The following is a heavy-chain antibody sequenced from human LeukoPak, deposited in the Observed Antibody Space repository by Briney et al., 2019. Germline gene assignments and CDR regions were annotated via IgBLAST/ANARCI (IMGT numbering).Heavy chain of an antibody. D-gene: IGHD5-18*01. J-gene: IGHJ4*02. CDR1: GFTFSSYA. CDR2: ISGSGGST. V-gene: IGHV3-23*01. Sequence: GGSLRLSCAAPGFTFSSYAMSWVRQAPGKGLEWVSDISGSGGSTYYADSVKGRFTISRDNSKNTLYLQMNSLRAEDTAVYFCARDGAGGYSYGSFDYWGQGTLVTVSS. CDR3: ARDGAGGYSYGSFDY.